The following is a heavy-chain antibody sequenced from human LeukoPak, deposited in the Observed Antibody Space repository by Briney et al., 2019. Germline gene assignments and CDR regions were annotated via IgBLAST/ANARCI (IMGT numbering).Heavy chain of an antibody. Sequence: SETLSLTCAVYGGSFSGYYWSWIRQPPGKGLEWIGEINHSGSTNYNPSLKSRITISVDTSKNQFSLKLSSVTAADTAVYYCAREYSSGWYFDYWGQGTLVTVSS. CDR3: AREYSSGWYFDY. J-gene: IGHJ4*02. CDR2: INHSGST. V-gene: IGHV4-34*01. CDR1: GGSFSGYY. D-gene: IGHD6-19*01.